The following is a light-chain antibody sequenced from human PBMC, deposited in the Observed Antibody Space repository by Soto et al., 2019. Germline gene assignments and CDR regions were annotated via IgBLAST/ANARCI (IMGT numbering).Light chain of an antibody. J-gene: IGLJ3*02. Sequence: QAVVTQPPSASGTPGQRVTISCSGSSSNIETNTVSWYRQLPGTAPKVLIYSNHQRPSGVPDRFSGSKSGTSASLAISGLPSEDEADYYCATWDDSLNGWVFGGGTKLTVL. CDR2: SNH. CDR1: SSNIETNT. CDR3: ATWDDSLNGWV. V-gene: IGLV1-44*01.